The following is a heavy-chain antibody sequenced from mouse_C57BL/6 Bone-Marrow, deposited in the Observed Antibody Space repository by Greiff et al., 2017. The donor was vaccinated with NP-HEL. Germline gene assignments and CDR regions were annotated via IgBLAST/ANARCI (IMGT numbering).Heavy chain of an antibody. CDR3: AREGYYYGYAMDY. D-gene: IGHD1-1*01. Sequence: VQLQQPGAEPVKPGASVQMSCKASGYTFTSYWITWVQQRPGQGLEWIGDIYPGSGSTNYNEKIKGKATLTVDTFASTAYMQLSSLTSEDSAVHDCAREGYYYGYAMDYWGQGTSVSVSS. CDR2: IYPGSGST. V-gene: IGHV1-55*01. CDR1: GYTFTSYW. J-gene: IGHJ4*01.